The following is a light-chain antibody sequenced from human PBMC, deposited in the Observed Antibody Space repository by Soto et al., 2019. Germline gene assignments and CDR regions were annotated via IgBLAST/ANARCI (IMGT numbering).Light chain of an antibody. CDR3: QQYNDYQYT. V-gene: IGKV1-5*03. Sequence: DIQMTQSPSTLSASVGDRVTITCRASQTITTWLAWYQQKPGKAPKLLIYKATNLQSGVPSRFSGSGSGTEFSLTISSLQPEDFAIYYCQQYNDYQYTFDQGTKLEIK. CDR1: QTITTW. J-gene: IGKJ2*01. CDR2: KAT.